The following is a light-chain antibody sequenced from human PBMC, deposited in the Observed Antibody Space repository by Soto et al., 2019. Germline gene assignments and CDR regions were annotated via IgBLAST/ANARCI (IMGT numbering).Light chain of an antibody. V-gene: IGKV1-12*01. CDR1: QDISSW. J-gene: IGKJ1*01. CDR2: GAS. Sequence: MYLSASAVSAYERDRVTITCRASQDISSWLAWFQQKPGKAPKLLISGASSLQTGVPSRFSGSGSGTDFTLTISSLQPDDFATYYSQQYVTFWT. CDR3: QQYVTFWT.